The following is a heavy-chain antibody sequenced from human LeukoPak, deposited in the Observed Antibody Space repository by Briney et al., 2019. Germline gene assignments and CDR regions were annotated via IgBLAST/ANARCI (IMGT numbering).Heavy chain of an antibody. V-gene: IGHV1-2*02. Sequence: ASVKVACKASGYTFTGYYMHWVRQAPGQGLEWMGWINPNSGGTNYAQKFQGRVTMTRDTSISTASMELSRLRSDDTAVYYCARASPSDRGIVPPDYSGPGTLVTVSS. CDR2: INPNSGGT. D-gene: IGHD2-15*01. J-gene: IGHJ4*02. CDR3: ARASPSDRGIVPPDY. CDR1: GYTFTGYY.